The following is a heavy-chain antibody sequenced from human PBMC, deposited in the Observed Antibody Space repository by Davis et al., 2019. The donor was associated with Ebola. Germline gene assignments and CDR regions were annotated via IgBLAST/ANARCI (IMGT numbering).Heavy chain of an antibody. D-gene: IGHD1-7*01. CDR3: VRDSNYLDIRGSFDS. V-gene: IGHV3-30*09. CDR1: GFTFSDYS. Sequence: GESLKISCVGSGFTFSDYSMAWVRQAPGKGLEWVALIAHEGIRKFYTDSVTGRFAISRDVSDNSMSLQMNDLTPEDSGVYYCVRDSNYLDIRGSFDSWGQGTQVTVSS. J-gene: IGHJ4*02. CDR2: IAHEGIRK.